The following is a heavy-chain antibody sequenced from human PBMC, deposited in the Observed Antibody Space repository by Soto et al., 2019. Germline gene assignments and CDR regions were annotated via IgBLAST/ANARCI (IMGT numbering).Heavy chain of an antibody. Sequence: ASVKVSCKASGYTFTSYGISWVRQAPGQGLEWMGIINPSGGSTSYAQKFQGRVTMTRDTSTSTVYMELSSLRSEDTAVYYCARDGGRSGSYFYYYYGMDVWGQGTTVTVSS. V-gene: IGHV1-46*01. D-gene: IGHD1-26*01. CDR2: INPSGGST. J-gene: IGHJ6*02. CDR3: ARDGGRSGSYFYYYYGMDV. CDR1: GYTFTSYG.